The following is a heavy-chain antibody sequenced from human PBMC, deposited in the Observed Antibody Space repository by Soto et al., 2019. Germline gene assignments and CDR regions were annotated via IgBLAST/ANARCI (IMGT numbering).Heavy chain of an antibody. CDR2: INHSGST. D-gene: IGHD2-15*01. CDR1: GGSFSGYY. CDR3: ARGIKGRIASNPMDV. V-gene: IGHV4-34*01. Sequence: QVQLQQWGAGLLKPSETLSLTCAVYGGSFSGYYWSWIRQPPGKGLEWIGEINHSGSTNYNPSLKSRVTISVDTSKNQFPLKLSSVTAADTAVYYCARGIKGRIASNPMDVWGKGTTVTVSS. J-gene: IGHJ6*03.